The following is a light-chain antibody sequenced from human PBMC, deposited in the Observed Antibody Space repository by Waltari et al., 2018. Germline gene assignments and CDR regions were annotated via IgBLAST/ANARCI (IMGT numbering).Light chain of an antibody. J-gene: IGLJ3*02. V-gene: IGLV1-47*01. CDR2: RNN. Sequence: QSVLTQPPSASGTPGQRLTISCSGSSSNIGSNYVTWYQQLPGTAPKLLIYRNNQRPSGVPDRFSGSKSGTSASLAISGLRSEDEADYYCAAWDDSLSGRVFGGGTKLTVL. CDR3: AAWDDSLSGRV. CDR1: SSNIGSNY.